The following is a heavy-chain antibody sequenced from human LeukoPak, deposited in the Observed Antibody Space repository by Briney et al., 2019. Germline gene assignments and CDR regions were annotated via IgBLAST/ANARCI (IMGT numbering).Heavy chain of an antibody. Sequence: GGSLRLSCTASGFTFSGYWMSWVRQAPGKGLEWVANIKQDGSEKNYVDSVKGRFTISRDNAKNTLFLQMNSLTVEDTAVYYCGRGMRDYYGLDYWGQGILVTVSS. D-gene: IGHD3-10*01. J-gene: IGHJ4*02. CDR3: GRGMRDYYGLDY. CDR1: GFTFSGYW. V-gene: IGHV3-7*01. CDR2: IKQDGSEK.